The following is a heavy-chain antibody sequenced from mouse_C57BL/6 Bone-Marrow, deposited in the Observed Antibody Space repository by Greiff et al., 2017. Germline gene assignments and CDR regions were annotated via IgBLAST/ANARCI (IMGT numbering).Heavy chain of an antibody. D-gene: IGHD2-5*01. CDR2: IDPENGYT. J-gene: IGHJ3*01. Sequence: EVQLQESGAELVRPGASVKLSCTASGFNIKDDYMHWVKQRPEQGLEWIGWIDPENGYTEYASKFQGKATITADTSSNTAYLQLSSLTSEDTAVYYCTTGVSNPAWFAYWGKGTLVTVSA. CDR1: GFNIKDDY. CDR3: TTGVSNPAWFAY. V-gene: IGHV14-4*01.